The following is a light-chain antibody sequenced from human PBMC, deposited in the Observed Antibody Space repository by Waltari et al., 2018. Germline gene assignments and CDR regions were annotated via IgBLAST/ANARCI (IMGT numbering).Light chain of an antibody. J-gene: IGKJ2*01. CDR1: QSVTSNY. V-gene: IGKV3-20*01. Sequence: EIVLTQSPGTLSLSPGERATFSCRASQSVTSNYLAWYQQKPGQAPSLLIYGASSRATGIPDRFSGSGSGTDFTLTISRLEPEDFAVYYCQHFGSSPYTFGQGTKLEIK. CDR3: QHFGSSPYT. CDR2: GAS.